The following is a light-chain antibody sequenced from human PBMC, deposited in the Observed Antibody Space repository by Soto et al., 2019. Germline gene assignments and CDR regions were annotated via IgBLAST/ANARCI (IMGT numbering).Light chain of an antibody. CDR1: QSISSW. CDR2: DAS. Sequence: DIQMTQSPSTLSASVGHRVTITCRASQSISSWLAWYQQKPGKAPKLLIYDASSLESGVPSRFSGSGSGTEFTLTISCLQPDDFATYYCHQYNSYPWTFGQETKVDVK. V-gene: IGKV1-5*01. J-gene: IGKJ1*01. CDR3: HQYNSYPWT.